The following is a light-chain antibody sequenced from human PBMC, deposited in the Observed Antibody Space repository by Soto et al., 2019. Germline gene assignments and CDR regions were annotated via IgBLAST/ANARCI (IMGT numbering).Light chain of an antibody. CDR2: KAS. J-gene: IGKJ1*01. CDR1: QTISSW. CDR3: QHYNSYSEA. Sequence: DIQMNQSPSTPSGSVGDRVTITCRASQTISSWLAWYQQKPGKAPKLLIYKASTLKSGVPSRFSGSGSGTEFTLTISSLQPDDFATYYCQHYNSYSEAFGQGTKVDIK. V-gene: IGKV1-5*03.